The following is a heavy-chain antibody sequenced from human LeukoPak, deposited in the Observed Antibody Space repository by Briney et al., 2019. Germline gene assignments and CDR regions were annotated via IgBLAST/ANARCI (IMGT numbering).Heavy chain of an antibody. Sequence: PGGSLRLSCAASGFTFDDYTMYWVRQTPEKGLEWVSLISWDGVKTYYADSVKGRFTISRDNSRSSLYLQMNSLRSEDAALYYCARQGVDPVPRYSEYYYMDVWGKGTTVSVSS. CDR2: ISWDGVKT. V-gene: IGHV3-43*01. J-gene: IGHJ6*03. D-gene: IGHD3-9*01. CDR1: GFTFDDYT. CDR3: ARQGVDPVPRYSEYYYMDV.